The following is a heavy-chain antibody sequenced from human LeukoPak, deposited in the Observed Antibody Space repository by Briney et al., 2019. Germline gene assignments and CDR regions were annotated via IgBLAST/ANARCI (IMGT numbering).Heavy chain of an antibody. Sequence: GGSLRLSCAASGFTFSSYNMNWVRQAPGKGLEWVSYISSSNSTIYYADPVKGRFTISRDNSKNTLYLQMNSLRAEDTAVYYCAKDWDQLLYYFDYWGQGTLVTVSS. CDR3: AKDWDQLLYYFDY. CDR1: GFTFSSYN. J-gene: IGHJ4*02. D-gene: IGHD2-2*01. CDR2: ISSSNSTI. V-gene: IGHV3-48*01.